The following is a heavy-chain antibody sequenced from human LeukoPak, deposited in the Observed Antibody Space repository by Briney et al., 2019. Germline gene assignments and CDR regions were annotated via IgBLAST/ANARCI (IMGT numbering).Heavy chain of an antibody. V-gene: IGHV3-30*18. J-gene: IGHJ6*04. Sequence: PERSLRLSCAASGFTFSSYGMHWVRQAPGKGLEWVAVISYDGSNKYYADYVKGRFTISRDNSKNTLYLQMNSLRAEDTAVYYCAKTYYYGSGSYSNYYYGMDVWGKGTTVTVSS. CDR3: AKTYYYGSGSYSNYYYGMDV. D-gene: IGHD3-10*01. CDR1: GFTFSSYG. CDR2: ISYDGSNK.